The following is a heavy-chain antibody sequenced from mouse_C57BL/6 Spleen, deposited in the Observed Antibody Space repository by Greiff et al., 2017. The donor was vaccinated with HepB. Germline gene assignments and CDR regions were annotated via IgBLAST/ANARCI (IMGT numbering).Heavy chain of an antibody. D-gene: IGHD1-1*01. CDR2: IYPGSGST. CDR3: ARDHYYGSSYVRYFDV. Sequence: QVQLQQPGAELVKPGASVKMSCKASGYTFTSYWITWVKQRPGQGLEWIGDIYPGSGSTNYNEKFKSKATLTVDTSSSTAYMQLSSLTSEDSAVYYCARDHYYGSSYVRYFDVWGTGTTVTVSS. V-gene: IGHV1-55*01. J-gene: IGHJ1*03. CDR1: GYTFTSYW.